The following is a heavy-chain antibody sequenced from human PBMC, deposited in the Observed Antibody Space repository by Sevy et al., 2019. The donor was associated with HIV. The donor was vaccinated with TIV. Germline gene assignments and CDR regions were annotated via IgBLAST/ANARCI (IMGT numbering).Heavy chain of an antibody. CDR3: ARGKTGYGYALSY. CDR2: IYSDDTT. Sequence: GGSLRLSCAASRFTVNNNYMTWVRQAPGKGLEGISIIYSDDTTYHADSVKDRFNISRDNSKNMLYLQMNNLRVEDTAVYYCARGKTGYGYALSYWGQGTLVTVSS. J-gene: IGHJ4*02. V-gene: IGHV3-66*01. CDR1: RFTVNNNY. D-gene: IGHD5-18*01.